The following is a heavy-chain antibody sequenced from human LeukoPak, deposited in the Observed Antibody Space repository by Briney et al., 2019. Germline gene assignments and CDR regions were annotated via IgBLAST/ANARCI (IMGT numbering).Heavy chain of an antibody. Sequence: PGGSLRLSCSASGFTFGSYAMHWVRQAPGKGLEYVSAISSNGGSTYYADSVKGRFTISRDNSKNTLYLQMSSLRAEDTAVYYCVKVYQAYSGYDQQTAFDIWGQGTMVTVS. CDR3: VKVYQAYSGYDQQTAFDI. CDR1: GFTFGSYA. J-gene: IGHJ3*02. D-gene: IGHD5-12*01. CDR2: ISSNGGST. V-gene: IGHV3-64D*06.